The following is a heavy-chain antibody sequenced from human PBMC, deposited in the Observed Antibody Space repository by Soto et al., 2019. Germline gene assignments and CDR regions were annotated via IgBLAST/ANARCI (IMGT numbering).Heavy chain of an antibody. Sequence: GGSLRLSCAASGFTFSSYAMHWVRQAPGKGLEWVAVISYDGSNKYYADSVKGRFTISRDNSKNTLYLQMNSLRAEDTAVYYCAREATVNYYYYGMDVWGQGTTVTV. CDR2: ISYDGSNK. V-gene: IGHV3-30-3*01. CDR3: AREATVNYYYYGMDV. J-gene: IGHJ6*02. D-gene: IGHD4-17*01. CDR1: GFTFSSYA.